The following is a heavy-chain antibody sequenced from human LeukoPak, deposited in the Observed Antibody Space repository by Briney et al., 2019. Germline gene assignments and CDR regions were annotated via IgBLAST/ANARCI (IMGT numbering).Heavy chain of an antibody. V-gene: IGHV4-34*01. CDR2: INHSGST. CDR1: GGSFSGYY. J-gene: IGHJ5*02. D-gene: IGHD6-13*01. CDR3: ARGPGIAAAPFDP. Sequence: PSETLSLTCAVYGGSFSGYYWSWIRQPPGKGLEWIGEINHSGSTNYNPSLKSRVTISVDTSKNQFSLKLSSVTAADTAVHYCARGPGIAAAPFDPWGQGTLVTVSS.